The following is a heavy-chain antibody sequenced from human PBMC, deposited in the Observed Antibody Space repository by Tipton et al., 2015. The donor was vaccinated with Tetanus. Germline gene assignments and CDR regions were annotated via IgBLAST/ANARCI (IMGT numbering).Heavy chain of an antibody. CDR2: IVPLFGSA. V-gene: IGHV1-69*06. D-gene: IGHD1-1*01. J-gene: IGHJ3*02. CDR1: GNTFSSST. Sequence: QSGAEVKKPGPSMRLSCKASGNTFSSSTLSWVRQAPGHGLEWMGMIVPLFGSAYYAQKFQDRVTITADKSASTAYLDLRSLKSDDTAVYYCATVGAGLRRREGPLDSWGQGTMVTVSS. CDR3: ATVGAGLRRREGPLDS.